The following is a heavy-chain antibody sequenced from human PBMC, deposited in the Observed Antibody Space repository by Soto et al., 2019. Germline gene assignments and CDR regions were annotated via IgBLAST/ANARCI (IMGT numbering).Heavy chain of an antibody. CDR3: ARNHEDYGDYNWYFDL. CDR1: GGSISSGGYY. Sequence: QVQLQESGPGLVKPSQTLSLTCTVSGGSISSGGYYWSWIRQHPGKGLEWIGYIYYSGSTYYNPSLKIPVTIAVDTSKNQFSLKLSSVTDADTAVYYCARNHEDYGDYNWYFDLWGRGTLVTVSS. J-gene: IGHJ2*01. D-gene: IGHD4-17*01. V-gene: IGHV4-31*01. CDR2: IYYSGST.